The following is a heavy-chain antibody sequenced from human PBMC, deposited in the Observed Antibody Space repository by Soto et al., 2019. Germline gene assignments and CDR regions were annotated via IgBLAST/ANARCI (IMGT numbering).Heavy chain of an antibody. V-gene: IGHV4-30-4*01. D-gene: IGHD7-27*01. CDR1: GGSISTVDYW. CDR3: ARGPSGDKVDS. Sequence: QVQLQESGPGLVKPSQTLSLTCTVSGGSISTVDYWWSWIRQSPDMGLEWIGHIYDGGRTYNNPSLESRVTMPVDTAKRQLSLTLSSVSAADPAVYYCARGPSGDKVDSWGQGALVTVSS. CDR2: IYDGGRT. J-gene: IGHJ4*02.